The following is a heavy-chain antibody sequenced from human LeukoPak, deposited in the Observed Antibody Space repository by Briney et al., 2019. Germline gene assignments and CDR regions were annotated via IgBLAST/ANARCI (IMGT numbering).Heavy chain of an antibody. CDR3: ARMMSIPVAGHRPLFDY. CDR2: MSAYNGNT. D-gene: IGHD6-19*01. V-gene: IGHV1-18*01. CDR1: GYTFTSYG. J-gene: IGHJ4*02. Sequence: GASVKVSCKASGYTFTSYGINWVRQAPGQGLEWMGWMSAYNGNTNYAQKLQDRVTMTTDTSTSTAYMELRSLRSDDTAIYYCARMMSIPVAGHRPLFDYWGQGTLVTVSS.